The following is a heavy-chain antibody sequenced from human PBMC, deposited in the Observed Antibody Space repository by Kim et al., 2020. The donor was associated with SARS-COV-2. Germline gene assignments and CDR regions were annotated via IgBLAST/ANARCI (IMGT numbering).Heavy chain of an antibody. Sequence: GGSLRLSCAASGFGFSDHWMHWVRQAPGKGLEWVASIKEDGSRSHYADSLKGRFTISRDNAKNSLFLQMSALTVADTGLYYCARGRELWGQGTLVTVSS. CDR2: IKEDGSRS. J-gene: IGHJ4*02. CDR1: GFGFSDHW. CDR3: ARGREL. V-gene: IGHV3-7*01.